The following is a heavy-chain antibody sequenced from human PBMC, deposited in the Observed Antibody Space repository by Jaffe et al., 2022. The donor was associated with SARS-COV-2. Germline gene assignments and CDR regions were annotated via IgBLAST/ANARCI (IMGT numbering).Heavy chain of an antibody. V-gene: IGHV3-21*01. CDR1: GFTFSSYS. Sequence: EVQLVESGGGLVKPGGSLRLSCAASGFTFSSYSMNWVRQAPGKGLEWVSSISSSSSYIYYADSVKGRFTISRDNAKNSLYLQMNSLRAEDTAVYYCARDPAAMVPGLGLDYYYGMDVWGQGTTVTVSS. J-gene: IGHJ6*02. D-gene: IGHD3-10*01. CDR3: ARDPAAMVPGLGLDYYYGMDV. CDR2: ISSSSSYI.